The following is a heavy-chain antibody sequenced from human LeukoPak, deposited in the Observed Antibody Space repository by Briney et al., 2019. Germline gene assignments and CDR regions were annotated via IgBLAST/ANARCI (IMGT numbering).Heavy chain of an antibody. Sequence: PSETLSLTCTVSGGSISSSSYYWGWIRQPPGKGLEWIGSIYYSGSTYYNPSLKSRVTISVDTSKNQFSLKLSSVTAADTAVYYCARDGLEDTVTTHWNWFDPWGQGTLVTVSS. V-gene: IGHV4-39*07. CDR3: ARDGLEDTVTTHWNWFDP. J-gene: IGHJ5*02. CDR1: GGSISSSSYY. CDR2: IYYSGST. D-gene: IGHD4-17*01.